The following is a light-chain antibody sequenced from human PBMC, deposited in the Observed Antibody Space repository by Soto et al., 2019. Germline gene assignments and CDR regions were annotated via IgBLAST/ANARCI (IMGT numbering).Light chain of an antibody. CDR1: QGISSY. CDR2: AAS. V-gene: IGKV1-8*01. CDR3: QQYYSYPLT. J-gene: IGKJ4*01. Sequence: AIRMTQSPSSFSASTGDRVTITCRASQGISSYLAWYQQKPGKAPKLLIYAASTLQSGVPSRFSGSGSRTDFTLTISCLQSEDFATYYCQQYYSYPLTFGGGTKVDI.